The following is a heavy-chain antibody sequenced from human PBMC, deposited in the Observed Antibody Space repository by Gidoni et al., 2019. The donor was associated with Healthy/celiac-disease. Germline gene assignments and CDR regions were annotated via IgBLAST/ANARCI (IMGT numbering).Heavy chain of an antibody. D-gene: IGHD3-10*01. CDR1: GYSFTTCW. Sequence: EVQLVQSGAEVKKPAQSLKCSCQGSGYSFTTCWIGWQRQMPGKGLEWMVITYPGNSDTRYSPSFQGQVTISADKSISTAYLQWSSLKASDTAMYYCARQVYYGSGSYYLNFDYWGQGTLVTVSS. J-gene: IGHJ4*02. V-gene: IGHV5-51*01. CDR3: ARQVYYGSGSYYLNFDY. CDR2: TYPGNSDT.